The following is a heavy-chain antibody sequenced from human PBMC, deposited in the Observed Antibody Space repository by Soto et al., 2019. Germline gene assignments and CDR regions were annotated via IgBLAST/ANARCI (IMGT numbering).Heavy chain of an antibody. CDR1: GYTFTSYG. Sequence: QVQLVQSGAEVKKPGASVKVSCKASGYTFTSYGISWVRQAPGQGLEWMGWINPYNGNTKYAQKLQGRVTMTTDTSTSTAYMELRSLRSDDTGVDYCARDAAVGLFDYWGQGTLVTVSS. V-gene: IGHV1-18*01. D-gene: IGHD1-26*01. CDR3: ARDAAVGLFDY. CDR2: INPYNGNT. J-gene: IGHJ4*02.